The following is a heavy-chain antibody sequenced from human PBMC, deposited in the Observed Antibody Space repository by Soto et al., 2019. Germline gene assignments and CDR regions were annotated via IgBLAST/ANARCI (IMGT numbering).Heavy chain of an antibody. CDR1: GGSISSYY. J-gene: IGHJ4*02. V-gene: IGHV4-59*01. D-gene: IGHD3-10*02. CDR2: IYYSGST. Sequence: SETLSLTCTVSGGSISSYYWSWIRQPPGKGLEWIGYIYYSGSTNYNPSLKSRVTISVDTSKNQFSLKLSSVTAADTAVYYCARDDAALCSGSYCFDYWGQGTLVTVSS. CDR3: ARDDAALCSGSYCFDY.